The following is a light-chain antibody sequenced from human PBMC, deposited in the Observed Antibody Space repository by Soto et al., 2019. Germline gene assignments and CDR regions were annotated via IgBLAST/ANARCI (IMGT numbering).Light chain of an antibody. Sequence: EIVMTQSPATLSVSPGGGATLSCRASQSISDALAWYQQKPGQAPRLLVQGASTRATGFPARFSGSGSGTDFTGTISRLHSEDSAVYYRQQYNNWRWTFGQGTKVDIK. CDR2: GAS. V-gene: IGKV3-15*01. CDR1: QSISDA. CDR3: QQYNNWRWT. J-gene: IGKJ1*01.